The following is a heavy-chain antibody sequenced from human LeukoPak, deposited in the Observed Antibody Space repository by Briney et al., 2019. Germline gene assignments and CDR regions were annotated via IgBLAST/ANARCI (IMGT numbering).Heavy chain of an antibody. J-gene: IGHJ4*02. D-gene: IGHD4-11*01. V-gene: IGHV3-23*01. CDR2: FSGSGGNT. Sequence: GGSLRLSCAASGFTFSSFAMSWVRQAPGKGLGWVSSFSGSGGNTYYADSVKGRFTISRDNSKNTLYLQMNSLRVEDTAVYYCAKDGGTVTSYYFDSWGLGTLVTVSS. CDR3: AKDGGTVTSYYFDS. CDR1: GFTFSSFA.